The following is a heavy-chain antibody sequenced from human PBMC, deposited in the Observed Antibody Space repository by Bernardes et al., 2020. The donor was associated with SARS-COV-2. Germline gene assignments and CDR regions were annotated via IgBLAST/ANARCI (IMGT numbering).Heavy chain of an antibody. CDR2: LSYGETT. CDR1: GASISSTFYY. CDR3: ARHDLGEFYFDW. D-gene: IGHD3-16*01. V-gene: IGHV4-39*01. J-gene: IGHJ4*02. Sequence: SETLSLTCSVSGASISSTFYYWGWIRQPPGKGLEWIGSLSYGETTHYNPSLKSRVTISVDTSKNQFSLKLNSVTAADTAVYYCARHDLGEFYFDWWGQGTLVTVSS.